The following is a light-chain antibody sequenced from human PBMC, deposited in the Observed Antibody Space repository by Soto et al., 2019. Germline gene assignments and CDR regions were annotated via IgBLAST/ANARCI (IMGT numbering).Light chain of an antibody. V-gene: IGKV3-15*01. CDR1: QSVGNN. CDR2: ATS. J-gene: IGKJ4*01. Sequence: EIVVTQSPATLSVSPGERATLSCRASQSVGNNFAWYQQKPGQAPRLLIFATSTRATGVPARFSGSGSGTGFTLTISSLQSEECAVYYCQQYGDWPLTFGGGAKVVIE. CDR3: QQYGDWPLT.